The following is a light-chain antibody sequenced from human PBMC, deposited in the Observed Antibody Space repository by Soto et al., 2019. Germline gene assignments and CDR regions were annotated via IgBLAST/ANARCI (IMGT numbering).Light chain of an antibody. CDR2: DVS. CDR1: QSVFSY. Sequence: EIVLTQSPATLSLSPGERATLSCRASQSVFSYLAWYQQKPGQAPRLLIYDVSNRAPGIPARFIGSGSGTDFTLTISSLEPEDFAVYYCQQLSNWPPFTFGPGTKVDLK. V-gene: IGKV3-11*01. J-gene: IGKJ3*01. CDR3: QQLSNWPPFT.